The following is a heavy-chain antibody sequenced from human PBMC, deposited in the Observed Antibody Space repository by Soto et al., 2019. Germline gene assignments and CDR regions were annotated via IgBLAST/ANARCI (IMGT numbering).Heavy chain of an antibody. CDR2: TYYRSKWYN. CDR3: AIEGSWGYSYGYYYYYGMDV. J-gene: IGHJ6*02. D-gene: IGHD5-18*01. V-gene: IGHV6-1*01. CDR1: GDSVSSNSAA. Sequence: SQTLSLTCAISGDSVSSNSAAWNWIRQSPSRGLEWLGKTYYRSKWYNEYAESVKSRITINPDTSKNQYSLQLNSVTPEDTAVYYFAIEGSWGYSYGYYYYYGMDVWGQGTTVTVSS.